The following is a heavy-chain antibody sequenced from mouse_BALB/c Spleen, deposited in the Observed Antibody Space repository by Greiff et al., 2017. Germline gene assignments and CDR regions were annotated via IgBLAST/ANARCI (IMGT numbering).Heavy chain of an antibody. Sequence: EVMLVESGGGLVKPGGSLKLSCAASGFTFSDYYMYWVRQTPEKRLEWVATISDGGSYTYYPDSVKGRFTISRDNAKNNLYLQMSSLKSEDTAMYYCARGGYYGSSYVGFDYWGQGTTLTVSS. CDR1: GFTFSDYY. J-gene: IGHJ2*01. D-gene: IGHD1-1*01. V-gene: IGHV5-4*02. CDR3: ARGGYYGSSYVGFDY. CDR2: ISDGGSYT.